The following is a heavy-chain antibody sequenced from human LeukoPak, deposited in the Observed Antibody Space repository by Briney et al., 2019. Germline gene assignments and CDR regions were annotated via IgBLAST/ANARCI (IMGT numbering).Heavy chain of an antibody. V-gene: IGHV5-51*01. CDR1: GYTFTEYW. CDR2: IYCDGSKT. J-gene: IGHJ4*02. CDR3: ARRAELGMGYFDS. Sequence: LGESLKISCQTSGYTFTEYWIGWVRQMPGKGLEWMGIIYCDGSKTTYSPSFQSQVTISVDKSITTAYLQWSSLKASDTAVYFCARRAELGMGYFDSWGQGALVVVSS. D-gene: IGHD3-16*01.